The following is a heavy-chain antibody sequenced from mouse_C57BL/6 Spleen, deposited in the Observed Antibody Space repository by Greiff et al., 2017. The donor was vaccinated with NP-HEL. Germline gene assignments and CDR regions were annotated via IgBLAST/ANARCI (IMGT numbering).Heavy chain of an antibody. CDR1: GFHIKDYY. CDR2: IDPEDGET. Sequence: VQLQQSGAELVKPGASVKLSCTASGFHIKDYYMHWVKQRTEQGLEWIGRIDPEDGETKYATKFQGKATITADTSSNTAYLQLSSLTSEDTAVYYCARGYYGKGAMDYWGQGTSVTVSS. V-gene: IGHV14-2*01. CDR3: ARGYYGKGAMDY. J-gene: IGHJ4*01. D-gene: IGHD1-1*01.